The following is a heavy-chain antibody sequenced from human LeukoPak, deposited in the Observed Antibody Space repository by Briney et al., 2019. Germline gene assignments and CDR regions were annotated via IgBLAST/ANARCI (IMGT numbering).Heavy chain of an antibody. J-gene: IGHJ4*02. CDR3: AKGVGLWFAFYIDY. V-gene: IGHV3-23*02. CDR1: GFPLGSYA. CDR2: ISGNGYNT. D-gene: IGHD3-10*01. Sequence: PGEPLTLSCAGSGFPLGSYAMSWVRQPPGKGLEWVSAISGNGYNTYYLAPVTGRLTISSVSSANTPYLQMHNLSADGPAVHCCAKGVGLWFAFYIDYWSEGSLVTVPA.